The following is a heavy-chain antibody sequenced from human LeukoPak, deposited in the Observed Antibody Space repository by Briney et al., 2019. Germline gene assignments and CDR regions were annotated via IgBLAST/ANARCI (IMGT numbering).Heavy chain of an antibody. Sequence: SDTLSLPCTVSGGSISSHYWSWLRQPAGNGLEWIGRIYPSGSTNYNPSLKSRVAMTHDTSKHHHSLKLTSVIAADTAVYYCARVGGGGWHHDDYWGQGNLATVSA. CDR1: GGSISSHY. J-gene: IGHJ4*02. CDR2: IYPSGST. V-gene: IGHV4-4*07. D-gene: IGHD6-19*01. CDR3: ARVGGGGWHHDDY.